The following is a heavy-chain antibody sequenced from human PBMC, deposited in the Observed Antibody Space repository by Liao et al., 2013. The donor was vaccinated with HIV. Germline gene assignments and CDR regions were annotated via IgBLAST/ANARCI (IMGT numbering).Heavy chain of an antibody. CDR1: GGYISSGSYY. CDR3: AIALPPMGFDP. Sequence: QVQLQESGPGLVKPSQTLSLTCSVSGGYISSGSYYWSWIRQPAGKGLEWIGRLYTTGSTNYNPSLKSRVTISVDTAKNQFSLNLTSVTASDTAIYYCAIALPPMGFDPWGQGTLVTVSS. V-gene: IGHV4-61*02. CDR2: LYTTGST. D-gene: IGHD2-15*01. J-gene: IGHJ5*02.